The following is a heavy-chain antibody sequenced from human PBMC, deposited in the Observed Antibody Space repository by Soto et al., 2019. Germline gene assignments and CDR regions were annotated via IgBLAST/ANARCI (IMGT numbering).Heavy chain of an antibody. CDR2: IYWDDDR. Sequence: QITLKESGPALVKPTQTLTLTCTFSGFSLTTRGVGVGWIRQPPRKALEWLALIYWDDDRRYSPSLKSRLTITKDTSKKQVVLTMTNVGPVDTATYYCAHRRTGDLIDYLGQGTLVTVSS. J-gene: IGHJ4*02. D-gene: IGHD2-21*01. CDR1: GFSLTTRGVG. CDR3: AHRRTGDLIDY. V-gene: IGHV2-5*02.